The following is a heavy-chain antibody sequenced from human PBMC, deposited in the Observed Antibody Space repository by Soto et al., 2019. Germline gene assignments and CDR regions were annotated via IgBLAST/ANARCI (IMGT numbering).Heavy chain of an antibody. CDR3: ARDLGEGSYDILTGYSTLGY. Sequence: GGSLRLSCAASGFTFSSYGMHWVRQAPGKGLEWVAVIWYDGSNKYYADSVKGRFTISRDNSKNTLYLQMNSLRAEDTAVYYCARDLGEGSYDILTGYSTLGYWGQGTLVTVSS. CDR1: GFTFSSYG. J-gene: IGHJ4*02. CDR2: IWYDGSNK. D-gene: IGHD3-9*01. V-gene: IGHV3-33*01.